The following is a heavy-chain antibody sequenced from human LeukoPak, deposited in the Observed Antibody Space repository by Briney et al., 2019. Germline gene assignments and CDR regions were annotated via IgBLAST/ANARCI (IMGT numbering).Heavy chain of an antibody. CDR3: ARGRTWNYSWFDP. CDR1: GGSFSGYY. J-gene: IGHJ5*02. D-gene: IGHD1-7*01. V-gene: IGHV4-34*01. Sequence: SETLSLTCAVYGGSFSGYYWSWIRQPPGKGLEWIGEINHSGSTNCNPSLKSRVTISVDTSKNQFSLKLSSVTAADTAVYYCARGRTWNYSWFDPWGQGTLVTVSS. CDR2: INHSGST.